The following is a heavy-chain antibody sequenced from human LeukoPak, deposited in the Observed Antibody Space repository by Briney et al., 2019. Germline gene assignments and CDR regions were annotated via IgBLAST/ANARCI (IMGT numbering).Heavy chain of an antibody. D-gene: IGHD2-15*01. V-gene: IGHV4-59*01. CDR2: IYYSGST. Sequence: SETLSLTCTVSGGSISSYYWSWIRQPPEKGLEWIGYIYYSGSTNYNPSLKSRVTISVDTSKNQFSLKLSSVTAADTAVYYCARAGYCSGSSCYPWRWLDPWGQGTLVTVSS. CDR1: GGSISSYY. J-gene: IGHJ5*02. CDR3: ARAGYCSGSSCYPWRWLDP.